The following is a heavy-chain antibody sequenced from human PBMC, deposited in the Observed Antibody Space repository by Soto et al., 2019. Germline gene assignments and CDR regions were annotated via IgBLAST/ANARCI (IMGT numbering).Heavy chain of an antibody. Sequence: QVQLVQSGAEVQKPGSSVKVSCKASGGTFSSYAISWVRQAPGQGLEWMGGIIPIFGTANYAQKFQGRVTITADESTSTAYMELSSLRSEDTAVYYCARDPAYCGGDCYPPNYYYYGMDVWGQGTTVTVSS. CDR2: IIPIFGTA. J-gene: IGHJ6*02. D-gene: IGHD2-21*02. CDR1: GGTFSSYA. CDR3: ARDPAYCGGDCYPPNYYYYGMDV. V-gene: IGHV1-69*01.